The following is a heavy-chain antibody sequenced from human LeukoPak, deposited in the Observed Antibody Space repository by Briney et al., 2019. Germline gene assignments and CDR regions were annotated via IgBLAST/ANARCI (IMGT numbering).Heavy chain of an antibody. CDR2: ISSSRGTI. CDR3: ARDMTFCSGGSCYSLGFDI. V-gene: IGHV3-48*02. CDR1: GFTFIAYN. J-gene: IGHJ3*02. D-gene: IGHD2-15*01. Sequence: GGSLRLSCAASGFTFIAYNMNWVRQAPGKGLEWFSYISSSRGTIYYADSVKGRFTISRDNAKNSLYLQMNSLRDEDTAVYSCARDMTFCSGGSCYSLGFDIWGQGTMVTVSS.